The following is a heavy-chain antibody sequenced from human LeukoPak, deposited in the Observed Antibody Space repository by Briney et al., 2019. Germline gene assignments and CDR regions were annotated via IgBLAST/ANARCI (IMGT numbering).Heavy chain of an antibody. J-gene: IGHJ5*02. CDR2: IYYSGST. D-gene: IGHD2-21*02. CDR1: GGSISSSSYY. Sequence: SETLSLTCTVSGGSISSSSYYWGWIRQPPGKGLEWIGSIYYSGSTYYNPSLKSRVTISVDTSKNQFSLKLSSVTAADTAVYYCARTYCGGDCRISGCFDPWGQGTLVTVSS. V-gene: IGHV4-39*01. CDR3: ARTYCGGDCRISGCFDP.